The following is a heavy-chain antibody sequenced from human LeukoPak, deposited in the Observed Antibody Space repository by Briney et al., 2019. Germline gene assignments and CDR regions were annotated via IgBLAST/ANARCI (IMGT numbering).Heavy chain of an antibody. V-gene: IGHV3-74*01. J-gene: IGHJ4*02. D-gene: IGHD6-19*01. CDR2: VNSDGSTT. Sequence: GGSLRLSCAASGFTFSGYWMHWVRQAPGKGLVWVSRVNSDGSTTSYADSVMGRFTISRDNAKNTLYLQMNSLRAEDTAVYYCARVIYSGWEGELSDWGQGTLVTVSS. CDR3: ARVIYSGWEGELSD. CDR1: GFTFSGYW.